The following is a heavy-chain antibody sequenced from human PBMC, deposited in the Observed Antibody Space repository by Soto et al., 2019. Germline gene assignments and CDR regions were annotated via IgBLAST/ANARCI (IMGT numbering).Heavy chain of an antibody. D-gene: IGHD3-22*01. CDR1: GFTFTSSA. CDR3: ASGQAGAVISPYYYYGMDV. Sequence: GASVKVSCKASGFTFTSSAVQWVRQARGQRLEWIGWIVVGSGNTNYAQKFQGRVTMTIDTSTSTAYMELRSLRSDDTAVYYCASGQAGAVISPYYYYGMDVWGQGTTVTVSS. CDR2: IVVGSGNT. J-gene: IGHJ6*02. V-gene: IGHV1-58*01.